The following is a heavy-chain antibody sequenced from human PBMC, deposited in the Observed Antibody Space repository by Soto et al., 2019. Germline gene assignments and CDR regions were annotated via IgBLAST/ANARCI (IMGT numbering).Heavy chain of an antibody. D-gene: IGHD2-15*01. CDR1: GYTFTRYY. J-gene: IGHJ5*02. Sequence: APVKVCCNASGYTFTRYYIHWVRQAPGQGPEWMGRINPEGGRTTHAQNLNGRVTMTRDTSASTVYMELSSLQFDDTAMYYCARGAYCSSSFPPFDPCRHGTLV. V-gene: IGHV1-46*04. CDR2: INPEGGRT. CDR3: ARGAYCSSSFPPFDP.